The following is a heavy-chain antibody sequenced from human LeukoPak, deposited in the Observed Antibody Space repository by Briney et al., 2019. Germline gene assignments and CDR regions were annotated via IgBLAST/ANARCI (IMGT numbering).Heavy chain of an antibody. Sequence: PSETLSLTCTVSGGSISGYYWSWIRQPPGKGLEWIGYIYYSGSTNYNPSLKSRVTISVDTSKNQFSLKLSSVTAADTAVYYCARGCSAGTPHNWFDPWGQGSLVTVSS. CDR2: IYYSGST. CDR3: ARGCSAGTPHNWFDP. V-gene: IGHV4-59*01. D-gene: IGHD6-13*01. CDR1: GGSISGYY. J-gene: IGHJ5*02.